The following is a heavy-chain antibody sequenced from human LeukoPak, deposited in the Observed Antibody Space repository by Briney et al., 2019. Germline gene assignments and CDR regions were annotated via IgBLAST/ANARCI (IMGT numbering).Heavy chain of an antibody. CDR1: GGTFSSYA. CDR3: ARDIVVVPAASSYYYGMDV. D-gene: IGHD2-2*01. Sequence: ASVKVSCKASGGTFSSYAISWVRQAPGQGLEWMGWISAYNGNTNYAQKLQGRVTMTTDTSTSTAYMELRSLRSDDTAVYYCARDIVVVPAASSYYYGMDVWGQGTTVTVSS. V-gene: IGHV1-18*01. J-gene: IGHJ6*02. CDR2: ISAYNGNT.